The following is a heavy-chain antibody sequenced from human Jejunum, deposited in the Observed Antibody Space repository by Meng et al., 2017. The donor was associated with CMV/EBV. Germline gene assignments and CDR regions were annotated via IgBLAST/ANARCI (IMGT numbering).Heavy chain of an antibody. D-gene: IGHD2-21*02. V-gene: IGHV4-39*07. CDR2: IYYSGTT. CDR1: GASIIPPSYH. J-gene: IGHJ4*02. Sequence: VSGASIIPPSYHWGWFRQPPGKGLECIGNIYYSGTTYYNPSLKSRVTMTVDTSKNQFSLKLTSMTAADTAVYYCARDGAGDHPPDYWGQGTLVTVSS. CDR3: ARDGAGDHPPDY.